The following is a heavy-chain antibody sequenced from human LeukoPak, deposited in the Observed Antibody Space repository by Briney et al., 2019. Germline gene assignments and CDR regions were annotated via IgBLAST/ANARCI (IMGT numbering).Heavy chain of an antibody. CDR2: IYYSGST. CDR3: ARDQCSSTSCYMFGY. J-gene: IGHJ4*02. CDR1: GGSISSHY. D-gene: IGHD2-2*02. Sequence: AETLSLTCTVSGGSISSHYWSWIRQPPGKGLEWIGYIYYSGSTNYNPSLKSRVTISVDTSKNQFSLKLSSVTAAGTAVYYCARDQCSSTSCYMFGYWGQGTLVTVSS. V-gene: IGHV4-59*11.